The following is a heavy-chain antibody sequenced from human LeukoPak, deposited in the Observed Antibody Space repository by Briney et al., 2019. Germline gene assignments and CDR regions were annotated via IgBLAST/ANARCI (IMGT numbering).Heavy chain of an antibody. CDR1: GFTFRSYA. CDR3: AQSAGGY. CDR2: ISGSISTT. J-gene: IGHJ4*02. Sequence: GSLRLSCAASGFTFRSYAMSWVRQAPGKGLEWVSGISGSISTTYYTDSVKGRSTIFRDNSKNTVYLQMNSLRAEDTAVYYCAQSAGGYWGQGTLVTVSS. V-gene: IGHV3-23*01.